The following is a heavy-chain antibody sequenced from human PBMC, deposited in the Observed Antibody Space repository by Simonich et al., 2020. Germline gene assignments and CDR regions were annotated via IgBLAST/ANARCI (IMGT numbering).Heavy chain of an antibody. J-gene: IGHJ4*02. CDR2: VSSSSSYI. V-gene: IGHV3-21*01. CDR3: ARKRFLEWFFDY. Sequence: EVQLVESGGGLVKPGGSLRLSCAASGFTFSSYSMNCVRQAPGNGLELVSSVSSSSSYIYYADSVKDRFTISRDNDKNSLYLQMNSLRAEDTAVYYCARKRFLEWFFDYWGQGTLVTVSS. CDR1: GFTFSSYS. D-gene: IGHD3-3*01.